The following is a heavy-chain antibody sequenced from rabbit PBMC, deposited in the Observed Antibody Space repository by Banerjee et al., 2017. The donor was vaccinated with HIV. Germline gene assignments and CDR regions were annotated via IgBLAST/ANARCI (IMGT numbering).Heavy chain of an antibody. J-gene: IGHJ4*01. D-gene: IGHD6-1*01. V-gene: IGHV1S45*01. Sequence: QEQLEESGGDLVKPEGSLTLTCTASAFSFSNKYVMCWVRQAPGKGLEWIACIDAGSNGNTYYASWAKGRFTVSKTSSTTVTLQMTSLTAADTATYFCAREEYVGYGYANLWGQGTLVTVS. CDR3: AREEYVGYGYANL. CDR2: IDAGSNGNT. CDR1: AFSFSNKYV.